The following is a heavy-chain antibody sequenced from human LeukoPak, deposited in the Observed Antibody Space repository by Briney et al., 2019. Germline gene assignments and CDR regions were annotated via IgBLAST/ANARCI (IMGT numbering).Heavy chain of an antibody. D-gene: IGHD3-22*01. V-gene: IGHV4-31*03. CDR1: GGSISSGGYY. CDR2: IYYSGST. J-gene: IGHJ4*02. CDR3: ARGPYYHDSSGYYDY. Sequence: SETLSLTCTVSGGSISSGGYYWSWIRQHPGKGLEWIGYIYYSGSTYYNPSLKSRVTISVDTSKNQFSLKLSSVTAADTAVYYCARGPYYHDSSGYYDYWGQGTLVTVSS.